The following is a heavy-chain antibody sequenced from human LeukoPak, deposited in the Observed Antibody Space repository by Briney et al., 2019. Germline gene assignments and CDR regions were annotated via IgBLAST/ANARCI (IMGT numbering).Heavy chain of an antibody. Sequence: PGGSLRLSCAASGFTFSSYAMSWVRQAPGKGLEWVSAISGSGGSTYYADSVKGRFTISRDNSKNTLYLQMNSLRAEDTAVYYCAKVNLIAARTFSWFDPWGQGTLVTVSS. J-gene: IGHJ5*02. D-gene: IGHD6-6*01. CDR2: ISGSGGST. CDR3: AKVNLIAARTFSWFDP. CDR1: GFTFSSYA. V-gene: IGHV3-23*01.